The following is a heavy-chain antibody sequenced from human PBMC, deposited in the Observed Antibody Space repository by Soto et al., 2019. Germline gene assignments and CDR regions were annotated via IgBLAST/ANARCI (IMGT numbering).Heavy chain of an antibody. Sequence: SETLSLTCIVSGGSISSYYWSWIRQPPGKGLEWIGYIYYSGSTNYNPSLKSRVTISVDTSKNQFSLKLSSVTAADTAVYYCARDIGPAYYYDSSGYYPNWFDPWGQGTLVTVSS. V-gene: IGHV4-59*01. CDR3: ARDIGPAYYYDSSGYYPNWFDP. CDR2: IYYSGST. J-gene: IGHJ5*02. CDR1: GGSISSYY. D-gene: IGHD3-22*01.